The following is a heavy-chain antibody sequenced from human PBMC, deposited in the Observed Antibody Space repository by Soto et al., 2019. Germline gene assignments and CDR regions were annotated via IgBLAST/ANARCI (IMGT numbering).Heavy chain of an antibody. CDR3: ARGRFSSGWYEFDY. V-gene: IGHV1-8*01. J-gene: IGHJ4*02. CDR1: GYTFTSYD. Sequence: QVQLVQSGAEVKKPGASVKVSCKASGYTFTSYDINWVRQATGQGLEWMGWMNPNSGNTGYAQKLQGRGTMTRNTSISTAYMELSSLRSEDTAVYYCARGRFSSGWYEFDYWGQGTLVTVSS. D-gene: IGHD6-19*01. CDR2: MNPNSGNT.